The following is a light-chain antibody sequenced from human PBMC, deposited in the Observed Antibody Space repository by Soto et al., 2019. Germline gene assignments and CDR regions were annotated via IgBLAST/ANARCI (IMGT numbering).Light chain of an antibody. Sequence: QSVLTQPPSVSGTPGQRVTISCSGSSSNIGSSYVYWYQHLPGTAPKLLIYRNNQRPSGVPDRFAMSASGTSASLAISGLRSEDEAEYYFSAWDDSLGGHVVFGGGTKLTVL. J-gene: IGLJ2*01. CDR1: SSNIGSSY. CDR3: SAWDDSLGGHVV. CDR2: RNN. V-gene: IGLV1-47*01.